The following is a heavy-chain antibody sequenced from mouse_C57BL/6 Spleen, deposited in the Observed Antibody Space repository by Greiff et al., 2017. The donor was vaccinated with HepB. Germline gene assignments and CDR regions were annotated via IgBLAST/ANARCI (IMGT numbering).Heavy chain of an antibody. V-gene: IGHV3-6*01. CDR3: ARVQTGTGFAY. J-gene: IGHJ3*01. CDR1: GYSITSGYY. D-gene: IGHD4-1*01. CDR2: ISYDGSN. Sequence: DVQLQESGPGLVKPSQSLSLTCSVTGYSITSGYYWNWIRQFPGNKLEWMGYISYDGSNNYNPSLKNRISITRDTSKNQFFLKLNSVTTEDTATYYCARVQTGTGFAYWGQGTLVTVSA.